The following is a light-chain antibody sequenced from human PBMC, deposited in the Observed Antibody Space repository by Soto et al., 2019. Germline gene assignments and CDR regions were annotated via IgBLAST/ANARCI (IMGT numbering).Light chain of an antibody. Sequence: QSVLTQPPSASGTPGQRVTISCSGSSSNIGSNTVNWYQQLPGTAPKLLIYSNNQRPSGVPDRFSGSKSGTSASLAISGLQSGDEADYYCAAWDDSLNGLYVFGTGTKVTVL. CDR1: SSNIGSNT. CDR2: SNN. V-gene: IGLV1-44*01. J-gene: IGLJ1*01. CDR3: AAWDDSLNGLYV.